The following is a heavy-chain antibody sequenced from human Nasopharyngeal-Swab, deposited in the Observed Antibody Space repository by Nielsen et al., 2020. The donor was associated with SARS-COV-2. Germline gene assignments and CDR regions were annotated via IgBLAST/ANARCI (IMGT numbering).Heavy chain of an antibody. V-gene: IGHV3-30-3*01. CDR3: AKGYGRPAPSTYFDN. CDR1: GFIFSTYA. J-gene: IGHJ4*02. Sequence: GGSLRLSCAASGFIFSTYAMHWVRQAPGKGLEWVALISYDGSSNYYAHSVKGRFTISRDNSKNTLYLQMNSLSAEDTAVYYCAKGYGRPAPSTYFDNWGQGTLVTVSS. D-gene: IGHD2-8*01. CDR2: ISYDGSSN.